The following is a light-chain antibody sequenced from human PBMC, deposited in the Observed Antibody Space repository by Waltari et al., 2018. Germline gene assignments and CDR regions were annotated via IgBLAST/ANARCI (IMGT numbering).Light chain of an antibody. V-gene: IGKV1D-13*01. Sequence: AIQLTQSPSSLSASVGDRITITCQATQDISLNLAWYQQKPGKVPNLLIYKSSTLHTGVPSRFSGSGSGTDFTLTINSLQPEDFATYFCQQGYNMPLTVGGGTKVEIK. J-gene: IGKJ4*01. CDR2: KSS. CDR1: QDISLN. CDR3: QQGYNMPLT.